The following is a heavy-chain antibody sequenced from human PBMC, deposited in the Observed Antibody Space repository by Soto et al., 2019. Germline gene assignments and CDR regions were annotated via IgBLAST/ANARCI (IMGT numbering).Heavy chain of an antibody. V-gene: IGHV4-30-4*01. D-gene: IGHD3-3*01. Sequence: SETLSLTCTVSGGSIRGGDSSWSWIRQPPGKGLEWIGHIYYSGSTYYNPSLESRVSISVDTSKNQFSLKLSSVTAADTAVYYCARVLGSHYDFWGQGTLVTVSS. CDR3: ARVLGSHYDF. CDR2: IYYSGST. J-gene: IGHJ4*02. CDR1: GGSIRGGDSS.